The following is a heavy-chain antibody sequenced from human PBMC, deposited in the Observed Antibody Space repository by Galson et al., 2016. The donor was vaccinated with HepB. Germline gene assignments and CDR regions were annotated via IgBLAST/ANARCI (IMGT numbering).Heavy chain of an antibody. Sequence: SLRLSCAASGFSVTSYALHWVRQAPGKGLEWVALISGDGSDRHYADSVKGRLTISRDSSKNTVYLQLNRLTAEDTAVYFCARDQGQQLPSLLYTYGLDVWGQGTTVSVSS. J-gene: IGHJ6*02. V-gene: IGHV3-30*04. CDR1: GFSVTSYA. CDR3: ARDQGQQLPSLLYTYGLDV. D-gene: IGHD6-13*01. CDR2: ISGDGSDR.